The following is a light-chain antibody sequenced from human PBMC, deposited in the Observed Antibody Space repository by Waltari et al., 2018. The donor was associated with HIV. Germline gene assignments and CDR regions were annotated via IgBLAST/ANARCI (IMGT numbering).Light chain of an antibody. CDR1: SSDIGAYDY. J-gene: IGLJ3*02. CDR2: DVM. V-gene: IGLV2-14*03. CDR3: CAYSSDNTPV. Sequence: QSALTQPASVSGSPGQSITISCFGTSSDIGAYDYVSWYQQRPGQAPRVMIYDVMNRRSGVPVRFPGSRSCDSASLTISGLQAEDEAHYHCCAYSSDNTPVFGGGTRLTVL.